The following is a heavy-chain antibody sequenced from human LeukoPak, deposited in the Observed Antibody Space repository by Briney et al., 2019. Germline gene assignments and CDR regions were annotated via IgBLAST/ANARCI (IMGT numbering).Heavy chain of an antibody. Sequence: SETLSLTCAVYGGSFSGYYWGWIRQPPGKGLEWIGSIYYSGSTYYNPSLKSRVTISVDTSKNQFSLKLSSVTAADTAVYYCARHDPLVLRYFDWSPGAFDIWGQGTMVTVSS. CDR3: ARHDPLVLRYFDWSPGAFDI. CDR1: GGSFSGYY. D-gene: IGHD3-9*01. CDR2: IYYSGST. J-gene: IGHJ3*02. V-gene: IGHV4-39*01.